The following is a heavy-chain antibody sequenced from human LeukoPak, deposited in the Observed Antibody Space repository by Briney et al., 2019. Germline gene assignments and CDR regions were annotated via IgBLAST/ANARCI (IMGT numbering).Heavy chain of an antibody. CDR2: ISAYNGNT. J-gene: IGHJ3*02. D-gene: IGHD6-13*01. CDR1: GYTFTSYG. CDR3: ARENRGQLFQGAFDI. V-gene: IGHV1-18*01. Sequence: ASVKVSCKASGYTFTSYGISWVRQAPGQGLEWMGWISAYNGNTNYAQKLQGRVTMTTYTSTSTAYMELRSLRSDDTAVYYCARENRGQLFQGAFDIWGQGTMVTVSS.